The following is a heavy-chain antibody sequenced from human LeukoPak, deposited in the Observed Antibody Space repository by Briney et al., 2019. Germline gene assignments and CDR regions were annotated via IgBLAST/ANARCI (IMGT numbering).Heavy chain of an antibody. CDR2: ISGSGGST. CDR1: GFTFSSYA. Sequence: GGSLRLSCAASGFTFSSYAMSWVRQAPGKGLEWVSAISGSGGSTYYADSVKGRFTISRDNAKNSLYLQMNSLRAEDTALYYCARDQGSGSGYYGMDVWGQGTTVTVSS. D-gene: IGHD5-12*01. J-gene: IGHJ6*02. CDR3: ARDQGSGSGYYGMDV. V-gene: IGHV3-23*01.